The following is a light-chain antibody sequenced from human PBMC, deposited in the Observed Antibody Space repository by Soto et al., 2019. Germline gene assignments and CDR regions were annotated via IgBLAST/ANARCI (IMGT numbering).Light chain of an antibody. CDR2: DAS. V-gene: IGKV1-5*01. CDR3: RQYNSYSSFS. J-gene: IGKJ2*01. CDR1: QSISSW. Sequence: DIQMTQSPSTLSASVGDRVTITCRASQSISSWLAWYQQKPGKAPKVLIYDASSLESGFPSRFSGSVSETEFSLTICSSQPDYFSTYYHRQYNSYSSFSFGQGTNREIK.